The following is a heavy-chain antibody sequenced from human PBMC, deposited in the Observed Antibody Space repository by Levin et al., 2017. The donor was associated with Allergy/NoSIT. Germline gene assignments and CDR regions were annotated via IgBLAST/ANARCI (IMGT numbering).Heavy chain of an antibody. J-gene: IGHJ6*03. V-gene: IGHV3-30*18. CDR3: AKGGIAAAGLYHYYYMDV. D-gene: IGHD6-13*01. CDR1: GFTFSTYG. CDR2: VSYDGINK. Sequence: TGGSLRLSCAASGFTFSTYGMHWVRQAPGKGLEWVAAVSYDGINKFYADSVKGRFTISRDSAKNTLYLQMNSLRAEDTALYYCAKGGIAAAGLYHYYYMDVWGKGTTVTVSS.